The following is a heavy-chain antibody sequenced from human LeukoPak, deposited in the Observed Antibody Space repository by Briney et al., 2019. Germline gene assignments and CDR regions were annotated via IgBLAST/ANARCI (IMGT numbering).Heavy chain of an antibody. CDR1: GGSISSNF. CDR3: ARGQLYSNSLNYYYVDV. D-gene: IGHD4-11*01. CDR2: IYTNGGS. Sequence: PSETLSLTCTLSGGSISSNFWSWIRQPAGRGLEWIGRIYTNGGSNYNPSLKSRVTMSVDTSKNQFSLKLSSVTAADTAVYYCARGQLYSNSLNYYYVDVWGEGTTVTVSS. J-gene: IGHJ6*03. V-gene: IGHV4-4*07.